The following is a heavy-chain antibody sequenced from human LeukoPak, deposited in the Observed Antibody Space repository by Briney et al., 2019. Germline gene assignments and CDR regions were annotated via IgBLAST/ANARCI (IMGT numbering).Heavy chain of an antibody. CDR3: VRAPRDSSTMLDY. CDR2: INPNDGST. CDR1: GYTFTTYW. J-gene: IGHJ4*02. D-gene: IGHD6-13*01. Sequence: ASVKVSCKASGYTFTTYWIQSVRQAPGQGLEWVALINPNDGSTTYAHKFQGRVTMTRDTSTSTVYMDLSRLTSEDTAVYYCVRAPRDSSTMLDYWGQGTLVTVSS. V-gene: IGHV1-46*01.